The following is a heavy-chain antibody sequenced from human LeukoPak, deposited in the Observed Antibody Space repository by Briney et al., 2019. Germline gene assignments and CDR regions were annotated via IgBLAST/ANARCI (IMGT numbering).Heavy chain of an antibody. D-gene: IGHD2-21*01. Sequence: KPGGSLRLSCAASGFTFSSYNMNWVRQAPGKGLEWVSSISSSSDYIYYADSVKGRFTISRDNAKNSLYLQMKSLRAEDTAVYYCAREFLPGRSRYSGWFDPWGQGTLVTVSS. J-gene: IGHJ5*02. CDR2: ISSSSDYI. CDR3: AREFLPGRSRYSGWFDP. CDR1: GFTFSSYN. V-gene: IGHV3-21*01.